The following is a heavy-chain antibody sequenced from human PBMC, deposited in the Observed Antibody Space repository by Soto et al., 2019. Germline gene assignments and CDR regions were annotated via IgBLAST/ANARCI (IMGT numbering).Heavy chain of an antibody. J-gene: IGHJ4*02. D-gene: IGHD3-9*01. CDR1: GYSLTELS. Sequence: QVQLVQSGAEVKKPGASVKVSCKVSGYSLTELSMHWVRQAPGRGLEWMGGSDPEDGETIYAQKFQGRVTMTVETSTDTAYMELSGLRSEDTALYYCATERYDHWGQGTLVTVSS. V-gene: IGHV1-24*01. CDR2: SDPEDGET. CDR3: ATERYDH.